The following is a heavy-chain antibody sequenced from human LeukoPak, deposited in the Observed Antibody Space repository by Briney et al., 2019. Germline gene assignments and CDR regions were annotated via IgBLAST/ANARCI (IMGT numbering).Heavy chain of an antibody. J-gene: IGHJ3*02. CDR2: IIPILGIA. Sequence: SVKVSCKASGGTFSSYTISWVRQAPGQGLEWMGRIIPILGIANYAQKLQGRVTITADKSTSTAYMELSSLRSEDTAVYYCASLSPNDFWSGYLVPDAFDIWGQGTMVTVSS. D-gene: IGHD3-3*01. CDR3: ASLSPNDFWSGYLVPDAFDI. V-gene: IGHV1-69*02. CDR1: GGTFSSYT.